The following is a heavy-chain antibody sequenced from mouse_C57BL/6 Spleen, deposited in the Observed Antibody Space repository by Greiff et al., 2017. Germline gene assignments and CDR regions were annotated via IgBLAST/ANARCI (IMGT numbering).Heavy chain of an antibody. D-gene: IGHD1-1*01. V-gene: IGHV1-53*01. CDR3: ARCELTIYGSSQYFDV. J-gene: IGHJ1*03. CDR2: INPSNGGT. Sequence: QVQLQQPGTELVKPGASVKLSCKASGYTFTSYWMHWVKQRPGQGLEWIGNINPSNGGTNYNEKFKSKATLTVDKSSSTAYMQLSSLISEYSAVYYCARCELTIYGSSQYFDVWGTGTTVTVSS. CDR1: GYTFTSYW.